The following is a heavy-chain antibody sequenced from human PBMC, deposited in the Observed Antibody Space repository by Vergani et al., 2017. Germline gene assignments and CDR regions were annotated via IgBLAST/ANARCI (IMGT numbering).Heavy chain of an antibody. CDR2: IIPIFGTA. CDR1: GGTFSSYA. V-gene: IGHV1-69*01. Sequence: QVQLVQSGAEVKKPGSSVKVSCKASGGTFSSYAISWVRQAPGQGLEWMGGIIPIFGTANYAQKFQGRVTITADESTSTAYMELSSLRSEATAVYYCARDRGIVGANGENWFDPWGQGTLVTVSS. D-gene: IGHD1-26*01. J-gene: IGHJ5*02. CDR3: ARDRGIVGANGENWFDP.